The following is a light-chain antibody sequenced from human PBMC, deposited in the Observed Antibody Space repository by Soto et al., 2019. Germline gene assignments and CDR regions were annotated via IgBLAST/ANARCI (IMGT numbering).Light chain of an antibody. CDR3: HRYNSVPLT. CDR2: AAS. V-gene: IGKV1-27*01. Sequence: DIEMTQSPSSLSASLGDTVTITCRASQGIGNFLAWYQQKPGDVPKLLIYAASTVQSGGPSRFSGSGSGTDFTLTISSLQPEDVATYFRHRYNSVPLTFGGGTRVEIK. J-gene: IGKJ4*01. CDR1: QGIGNF.